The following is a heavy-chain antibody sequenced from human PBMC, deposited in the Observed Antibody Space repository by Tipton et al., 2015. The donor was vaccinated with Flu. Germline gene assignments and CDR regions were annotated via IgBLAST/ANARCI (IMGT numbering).Heavy chain of an antibody. Sequence: TLSLTCAVYGGSFSGYYWSWIRQPPGKGLEWIGEINHSGSTNYNPSLKSRVTISVDTSKNHFSLKLSSVTAADTAVYYCARYGTYDGSRYFQHWGQGTLVTVSS. CDR3: ARYGTYDGSRYFQH. D-gene: IGHD1-26*01. CDR2: INHSGST. J-gene: IGHJ1*01. V-gene: IGHV4-34*01. CDR1: GGSFSGYY.